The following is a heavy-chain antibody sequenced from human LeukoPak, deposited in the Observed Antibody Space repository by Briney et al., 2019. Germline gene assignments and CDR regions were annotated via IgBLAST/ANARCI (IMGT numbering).Heavy chain of an antibody. V-gene: IGHV3-33*03. D-gene: IGHD3-22*01. J-gene: IGHJ4*02. CDR3: AKGGEADSSGYYLDY. CDR2: VWSDGSTK. CDR1: GFTFSSFG. Sequence: HTGGSLRLSCAASGFTFSSFGMHWVRQPPGKGLEWVAVVWSDGSTKYYTDSVKGRFSISTDTSKNTLYLQMDSLRAEDTAVYYCAKGGEADSSGYYLDYWGQGTLVTVSS.